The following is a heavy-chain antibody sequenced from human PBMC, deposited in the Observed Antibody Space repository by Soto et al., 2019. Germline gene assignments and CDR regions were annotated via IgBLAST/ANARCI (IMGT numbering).Heavy chain of an antibody. D-gene: IGHD6-19*01. CDR3: AREVAVAGTAGYSYGMDV. V-gene: IGHV1-69*12. CDR2: IIPIFGTA. J-gene: IGHJ6*02. CDR1: GGTFSSYA. Sequence: QVQLVQSGAEVKKPGSSVKVSCKASGGTFSSYAISWVRQAPGQGLEWMGGIIPIFGTANYAQKFQGRVTITADESTSTAYMELSSLRSEDTAVYYCAREVAVAGTAGYSYGMDVWGQGTTVTVSS.